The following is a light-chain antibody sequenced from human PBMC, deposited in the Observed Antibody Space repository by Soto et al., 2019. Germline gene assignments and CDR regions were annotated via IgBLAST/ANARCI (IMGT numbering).Light chain of an antibody. Sequence: VCLHETXSFISAYLKGXXXXXTXLSQGISSYLAWYQQKXGKALWLLIYAASXLKSGVPARSSGSGSGTDFTLTTSCLQSEDFATYYCQLYYSFPRTFGHGTKVDI. V-gene: IGKV1D-8*01. CDR2: AAS. CDR1: QGISSY. CDR3: QLYYSFPRT. J-gene: IGKJ1*01.